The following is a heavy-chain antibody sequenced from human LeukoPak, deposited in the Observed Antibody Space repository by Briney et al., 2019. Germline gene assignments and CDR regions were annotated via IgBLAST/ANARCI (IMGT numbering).Heavy chain of an antibody. CDR2: IKSKTDGGTT. D-gene: IGHD3-9*01. J-gene: IGHJ4*02. CDR3: TTNQHFDWLPDYFDY. CDR1: GFTFSNAW. Sequence: GGSLRLSCAASGFTFSNAWMSWVRQAPGKGLEWVGRIKSKTDGGTTDYAAPVKGRFTISRDDSKNTLYPQMNSLKTEDTAVYYCTTNQHFDWLPDYFDYWGQGTLVTVSS. V-gene: IGHV3-15*01.